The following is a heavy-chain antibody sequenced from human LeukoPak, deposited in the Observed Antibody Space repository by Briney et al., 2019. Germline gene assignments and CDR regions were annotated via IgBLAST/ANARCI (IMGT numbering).Heavy chain of an antibody. J-gene: IGHJ4*02. CDR2: IYTSGST. CDR1: GGSISSGSYY. CDR3: AGITIFGVVII. Sequence: SETLSLTCTVSGGSISSGSYYWSWIRQPAGKGLEWIGRIYTSGSTNYNPSLQSRVTISVDTSKNQFSLKLSSVTAADTAVYCCAGITIFGVVIIWGQGTLVTVSS. V-gene: IGHV4-61*02. D-gene: IGHD3-3*01.